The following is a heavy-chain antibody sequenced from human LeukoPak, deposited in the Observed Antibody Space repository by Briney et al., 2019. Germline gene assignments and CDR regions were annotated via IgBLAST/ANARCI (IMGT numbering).Heavy chain of an antibody. CDR3: AKDRKYDSSGYPPSWFDP. V-gene: IGHV3-23*01. CDR2: ISGSGSTT. CDR1: GFTYSRYA. D-gene: IGHD3-22*01. Sequence: GSLRLSCAASGFTYSRYAMTWVRQAPGKGLEWVSGISGSGSTTYYADSVKGRFTISRDNSKNTLYLQVNSLRAEDTAVYYCAKDRKYDSSGYPPSWFDPWGQGTLVTVSS. J-gene: IGHJ5*02.